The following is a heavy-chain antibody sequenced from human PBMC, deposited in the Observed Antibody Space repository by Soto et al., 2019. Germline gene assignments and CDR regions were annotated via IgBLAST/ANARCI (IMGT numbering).Heavy chain of an antibody. CDR1: GGSISSYY. V-gene: IGHV4-59*08. D-gene: IGHD4-17*01. Sequence: SETLSLTCTVSGGSISSYYWSWIRQPPGKGLEWIGYIYYSGSTNYNPSLKSRVTISVDTSKNQFSLKLSSVTAADTAVYYCARHRHYGDYIYFDYWGQGTLVTVSS. CDR2: IYYSGST. J-gene: IGHJ4*02. CDR3: ARHRHYGDYIYFDY.